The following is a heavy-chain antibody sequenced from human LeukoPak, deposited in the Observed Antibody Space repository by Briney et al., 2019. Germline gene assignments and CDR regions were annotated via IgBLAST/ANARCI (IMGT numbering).Heavy chain of an antibody. Sequence: PGGSLRLSCAASGFTFSSFWMSWVRQTPGKGLESVANINEDGSEKYYEDSVKGRFTISRDNAKNSLNLEVNRLRDEDTAVYYCARDSGTLGPWGQGTLVTVSS. CDR3: ARDSGTLGP. D-gene: IGHD1-26*01. CDR1: GFTFSSFW. J-gene: IGHJ5*02. CDR2: INEDGSEK. V-gene: IGHV3-7*01.